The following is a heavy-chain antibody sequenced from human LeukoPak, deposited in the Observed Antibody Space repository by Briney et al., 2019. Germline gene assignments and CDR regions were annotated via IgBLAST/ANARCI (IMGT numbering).Heavy chain of an antibody. CDR2: IWYDGSNK. J-gene: IGHJ4*02. CDR1: GFTFSSYG. Sequence: GGSLRLSCAASGFTFSSYGMHWVRQAPGKGLEWVAVIWYDGSNKYYADSVKGRFTISRDNSKNTLYLQMNSLRAEDTAVYYCAQDPGYCRSTSCRPHDYFDYWGQGTLVTVSS. V-gene: IGHV3-33*06. CDR3: AQDPGYCRSTSCRPHDYFDY. D-gene: IGHD2-2*01.